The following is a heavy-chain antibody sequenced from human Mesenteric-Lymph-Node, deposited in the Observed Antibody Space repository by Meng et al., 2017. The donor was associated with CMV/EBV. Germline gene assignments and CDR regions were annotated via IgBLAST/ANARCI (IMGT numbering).Heavy chain of an antibody. V-gene: IGHV3-74*01. J-gene: IGHJ6*02. CDR3: ARDAGRHMDV. CDR2: IKNDGTFT. CDR1: GFTFSSYW. Sequence: GESLKISCAASGFTFSSYWMHWVRQVPGKGLVWVSSIKNDGTFTACADSVKGRFTISRDNAKNTLFLQMNSLRADDTAVYYCARDAGRHMDVWGQGTTVTVSS.